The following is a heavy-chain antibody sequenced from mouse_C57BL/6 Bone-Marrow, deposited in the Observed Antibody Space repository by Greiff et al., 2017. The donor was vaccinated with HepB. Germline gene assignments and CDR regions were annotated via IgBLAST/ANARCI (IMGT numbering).Heavy chain of an antibody. Sequence: QVQLKQSGAELVKPGASVKLSCKASGYTFTEYTIHWVKQRSGQGLEWIGWFYPGSGSIKYNEKFKDKATLTADKSSSTVYMELSRLTSEDSAVYFCARHESGPYYYGFYFDYWGQGTTLTVSS. CDR2: FYPGSGSI. V-gene: IGHV1-62-2*01. CDR1: GYTFTEYT. J-gene: IGHJ2*01. CDR3: ARHESGPYYYGFYFDY. D-gene: IGHD1-1*01.